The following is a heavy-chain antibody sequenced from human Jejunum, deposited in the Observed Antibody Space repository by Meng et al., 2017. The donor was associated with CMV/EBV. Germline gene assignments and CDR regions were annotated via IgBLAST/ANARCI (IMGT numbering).Heavy chain of an antibody. V-gene: IGHV3-30-3*01. Sequence: AVSGFTFRNYPMHWVRQAPGKGLEWLAVISADGNKKYHADSVMGRFTISRDNSKNTLSLQMNGLRGEDTAVYYCAREDDYRNYFDHWGRGTQVTVYS. CDR3: AREDDYRNYFDH. CDR1: GFTFRNYP. J-gene: IGHJ4*02. CDR2: ISADGNKK. D-gene: IGHD4-11*01.